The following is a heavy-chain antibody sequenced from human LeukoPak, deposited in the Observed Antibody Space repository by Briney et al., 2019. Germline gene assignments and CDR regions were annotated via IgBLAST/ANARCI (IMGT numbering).Heavy chain of an antibody. CDR1: GFTFSSYA. J-gene: IGHJ4*02. D-gene: IGHD3-9*01. CDR3: ARVTLPSGVRYFDWLLPGDY. CDR2: ISYDGSNK. Sequence: PGRSLRLSCAASGFTFSSYAMHWVRQAPSKGLEWVAVISYDGSNKYYADSVKGRFTISRDNSKNTLYLQMNSLRAEDTAVYYCARVTLPSGVRYFDWLLPGDYWGQGTLVTVSS. V-gene: IGHV3-30*04.